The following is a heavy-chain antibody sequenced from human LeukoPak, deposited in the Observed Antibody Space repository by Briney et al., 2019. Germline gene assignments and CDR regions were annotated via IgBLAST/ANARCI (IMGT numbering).Heavy chain of an antibody. J-gene: IGHJ4*02. Sequence: PGGSLRLSCAASGFTFSSYAMSWVRQAPRKGLEWVSAISGSGGSTYYADSVKGRFTISRDNSKNTLYLQMNSLRAEDTAVYYCAKARDYGDYSLDYWGQGTLVTVSS. CDR3: AKARDYGDYSLDY. V-gene: IGHV3-23*01. CDR1: GFTFSSYA. D-gene: IGHD4-17*01. CDR2: ISGSGGST.